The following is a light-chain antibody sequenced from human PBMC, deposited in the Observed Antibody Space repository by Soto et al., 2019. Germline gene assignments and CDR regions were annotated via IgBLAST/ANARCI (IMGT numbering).Light chain of an antibody. V-gene: IGLV2-23*01. Sequence: QSALTQPASVSGSPGQSITISCTGTRSDVGNYNLVSWYQQHPGKAPKLMIYEGTKRPSGVSDRFSGSKSGNTASLTISGLQAEDEADYYCCSYAGSSTWVFGRGTKLTVL. J-gene: IGLJ3*02. CDR1: RSDVGNYNL. CDR2: EGT. CDR3: CSYAGSSTWV.